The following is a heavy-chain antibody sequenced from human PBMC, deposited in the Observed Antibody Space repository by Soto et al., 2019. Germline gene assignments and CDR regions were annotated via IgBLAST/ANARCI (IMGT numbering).Heavy chain of an antibody. J-gene: IGHJ4*02. CDR1: GFTFSNYA. CDR2: ISGSGGST. CDR3: AKEEETGTGPIDY. V-gene: IGHV3-23*01. Sequence: EVQLLESGGGLVQPGGSLRLSCAASGFTFSNYAISWVRQAPGKGLEWVSAISGSGGSTYYADSVKGRFTISRDNSKNTLFLQMNSLRAEDTAVYYCAKEEETGTGPIDYWGLGTLVTVSS. D-gene: IGHD1-1*01.